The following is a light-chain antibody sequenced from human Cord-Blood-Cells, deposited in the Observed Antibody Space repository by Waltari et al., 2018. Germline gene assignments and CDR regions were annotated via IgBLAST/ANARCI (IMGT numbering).Light chain of an antibody. CDR1: ALPNKY. V-gene: IGLV3-16*01. CDR2: KDS. Sequence: SYELTQPPSVSVSLGQMARITCSGEALPNKYAYWYQQKPGQFPVLVIYKDSERPSGIPGGVSGSSSGTIVTLTISGVQAEDEADYYCLSADSSGTPYWVFGGGTKLTVL. J-gene: IGLJ3*02. CDR3: LSADSSGTPYWV.